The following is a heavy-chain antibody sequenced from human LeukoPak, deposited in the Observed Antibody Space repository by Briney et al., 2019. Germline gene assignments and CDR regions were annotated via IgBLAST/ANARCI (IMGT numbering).Heavy chain of an antibody. V-gene: IGHV3-23*01. CDR2: ISGSGGST. D-gene: IGHD6-13*01. Sequence: PGGSLRLSCAASGFTFSSYAMSWVRQAPGKGLEWVSAISGSGGSTYYADSVKGRFTISRDNSKNTLYLQMNSLRDKDTAVYYCAKPVWQQLVRDAFDIWGQGTMVTVSS. CDR1: GFTFSSYA. CDR3: AKPVWQQLVRDAFDI. J-gene: IGHJ3*02.